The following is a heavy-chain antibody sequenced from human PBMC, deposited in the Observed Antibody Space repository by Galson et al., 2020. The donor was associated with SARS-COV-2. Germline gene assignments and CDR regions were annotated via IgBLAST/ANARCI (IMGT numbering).Heavy chain of an antibody. CDR3: VSAHIVGAGNVFGM. D-gene: IGHD1-26*01. CDR1: GLTVNRYW. J-gene: IGHJ3*02. CDR2: IYFDGSNT. V-gene: IGHV3-74*01. Sequence: GGSLRLSCAVSGLTVNRYWMHWVRQAPGKGLVWVARIYFDGSNTDYADSVRGRFAISRDNAKNMLFLQMNSLRAEDTAVYYCVSAHIVGAGNVFGMWGQGTMVTVSS.